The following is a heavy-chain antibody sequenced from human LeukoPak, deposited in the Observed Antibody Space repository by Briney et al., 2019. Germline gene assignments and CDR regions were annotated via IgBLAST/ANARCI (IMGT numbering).Heavy chain of an antibody. J-gene: IGHJ5*02. V-gene: IGHV4-38-2*02. CDR3: ARQKLTGHRFDP. D-gene: IGHD1-14*01. CDR2: IYHSGST. Sequence: PSETLSLTCTVSGYSISSGYYWGWIRQPPGKGLEWIGSIYHSGSTYYNPSLKSRVAISVDTSKNQLSLKLSSVTAADTAVYYCARQKLTGHRFDPWGQGTLVTVSS. CDR1: GYSISSGYY.